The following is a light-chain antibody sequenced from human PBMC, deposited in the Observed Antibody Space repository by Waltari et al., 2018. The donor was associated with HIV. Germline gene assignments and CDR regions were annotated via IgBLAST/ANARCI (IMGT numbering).Light chain of an antibody. CDR2: GTS. CDR3: RHYKNLRET. Sequence: DILITQSPATRSVPPGERATLSYRASQGVNSNLAWYQQKPGQTPRPLIYGTSNRATDIPARFSGSGSGTEFTLTISSLQSEVFAVYYCRHYKNLRETFGQGTKVEIK. J-gene: IGKJ1*01. CDR1: QGVNSN. V-gene: IGKV3-15*01.